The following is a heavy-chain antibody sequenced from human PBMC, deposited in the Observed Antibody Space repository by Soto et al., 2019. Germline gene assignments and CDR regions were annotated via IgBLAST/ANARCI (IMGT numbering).Heavy chain of an antibody. J-gene: IGHJ4*02. CDR2: ISYDGSNK. D-gene: IGHD6-13*01. CDR3: ASGIAAAGTPDDTQTDFDY. Sequence: GGSLRLSCAASGFTFSSYGMHWVRQAPGKGLEWVAVISYDGSNKYYADSVKGRFTISRDNSKNTLYLQMNSLRAEDTAVYYCASGIAAAGTPDDTQTDFDYWGQGTLVTVSS. V-gene: IGHV3-30*03. CDR1: GFTFSSYG.